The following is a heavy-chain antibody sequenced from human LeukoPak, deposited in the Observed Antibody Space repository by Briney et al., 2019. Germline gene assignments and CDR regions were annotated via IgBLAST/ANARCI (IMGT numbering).Heavy chain of an antibody. V-gene: IGHV3-30*04. D-gene: IGHD3-3*01. CDR2: ISYDGSNK. CDR1: GFTFSSYA. CDR3: ARERITIFGVVMMSYYYYGTDV. Sequence: PGGSLRLSCAASGFTFSSYAMHWVRQAPGKGLEWVAVISYDGSNKYYADSVKGRFTISRDNSKNTLYLQMNSLRAEDTAVYYCARERITIFGVVMMSYYYYGTDVWGQGTTVTVSS. J-gene: IGHJ6*02.